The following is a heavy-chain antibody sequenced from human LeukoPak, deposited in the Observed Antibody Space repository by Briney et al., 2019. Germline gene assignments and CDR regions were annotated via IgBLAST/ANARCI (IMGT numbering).Heavy chain of an antibody. CDR3: ARRAPRYLDWKTTPSHFDY. V-gene: IGHV4-4*02. CDR1: GGSISSGNW. Sequence: PSETLSLTCAVSGGSISSGNWWSWVRQPPGKGLEWIGEMYHSGSTNYNPSLKSRVTISVDKSKNQFSLKLSSVTAADTAVYYCARRAPRYLDWKTTPSHFDYWGQGTLVTVSS. D-gene: IGHD3-9*01. CDR2: MYHSGST. J-gene: IGHJ4*02.